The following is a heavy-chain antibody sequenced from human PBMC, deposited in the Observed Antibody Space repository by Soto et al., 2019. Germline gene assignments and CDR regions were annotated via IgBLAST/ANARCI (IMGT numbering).Heavy chain of an antibody. CDR3: ASERLGMSAMDV. V-gene: IGHV3-48*01. CDR2: ISSSTI. Sequence: PGGSLRLSCAASGFTFSTYSMNWVRQAPGKGLEWVSYISSSTIYYADSVKGRFTISRDNAKNSLYLQINTLRAEDTAVYYCASERLGMSAMDVWGKGTRVTVPS. J-gene: IGHJ6*03. CDR1: GFTFSTYS. D-gene: IGHD3-16*01.